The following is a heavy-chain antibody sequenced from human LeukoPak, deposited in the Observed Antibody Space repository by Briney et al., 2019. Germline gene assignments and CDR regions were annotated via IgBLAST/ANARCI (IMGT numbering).Heavy chain of an antibody. Sequence: GGSLRLSCAASGFTFSTYSMNWVRQAPGKGLEWVSCISSTSSYIYYADSVKGRFPISRDDAKNSLYLQMNSLRAEDTAVYYCARHGNYYGSGSYYWGQGTLVTVSS. V-gene: IGHV3-21*06. CDR3: ARHGNYYGSGSYY. D-gene: IGHD3-10*01. CDR1: GFTFSTYS. J-gene: IGHJ4*02. CDR2: ISSTSSYI.